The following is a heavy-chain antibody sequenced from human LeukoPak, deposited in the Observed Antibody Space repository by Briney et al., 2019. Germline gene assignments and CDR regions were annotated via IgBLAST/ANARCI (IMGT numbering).Heavy chain of an antibody. CDR2: INHSGST. V-gene: IGHV4-34*01. Sequence: PSETLSLTCAVYGGSFSGYYWSWIRQPPGKGLEWIGEINHSGSTNYNPSLKSRVTISVDTSKNQFSLKLSSVTAADTAVYYCASTVTTSHYYYYGMGVWGQGTTVTVSS. D-gene: IGHD4-11*01. CDR3: ASTVTTSHYYYYGMGV. J-gene: IGHJ6*02. CDR1: GGSFSGYY.